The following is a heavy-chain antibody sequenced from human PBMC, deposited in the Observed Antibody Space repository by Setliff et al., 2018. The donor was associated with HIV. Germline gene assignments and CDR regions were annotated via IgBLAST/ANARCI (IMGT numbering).Heavy chain of an antibody. J-gene: IGHJ4*02. Sequence: GVLKISCAASGFTFGSQWMHWVRQAPGKGLVWVSRISPDGSVINYAGSVKGRFTISRDNAKNTLYLQMYGLRAEDTAVYYCVRGIVGASVFNYWGQGTQVTVSS. D-gene: IGHD1-26*01. CDR3: VRGIVGASVFNY. V-gene: IGHV3-74*01. CDR2: ISPDGSVI. CDR1: GFTFGSQW.